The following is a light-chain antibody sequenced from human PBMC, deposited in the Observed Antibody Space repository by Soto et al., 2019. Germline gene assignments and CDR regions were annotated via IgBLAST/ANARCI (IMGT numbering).Light chain of an antibody. CDR1: SSDVGAYDY. CDR3: SSYTSSSTRV. V-gene: IGLV2-14*03. Sequence: QSVLTQPASVSGSPGQSITISCTGTSSDVGAYDYVSWYQQHPDKAPKLMIYEVSNRPSGVSNRFSGSKSVNTATLTISGLNHDDEADCYCSSYTSSSTRVFGTGTKVXVL. CDR2: EVS. J-gene: IGLJ1*01.